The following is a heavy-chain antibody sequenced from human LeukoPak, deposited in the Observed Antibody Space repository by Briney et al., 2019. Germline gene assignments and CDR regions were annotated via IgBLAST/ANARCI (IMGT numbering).Heavy chain of an antibody. CDR2: ISTGGSAM. Sequence: PGGSLRLSCAASGFTFSSYSMKWVRQPPGKGLEWVSYISTGGSAMYYADSVKGRFTISRDNAKNSLYLQMNSLRDEDTAVHYCARDRSSGKNYYYGMDVWGQGTTVTVSS. CDR3: ARDRSSGKNYYYGMDV. D-gene: IGHD6-6*01. CDR1: GFTFSSYS. V-gene: IGHV3-48*02. J-gene: IGHJ6*02.